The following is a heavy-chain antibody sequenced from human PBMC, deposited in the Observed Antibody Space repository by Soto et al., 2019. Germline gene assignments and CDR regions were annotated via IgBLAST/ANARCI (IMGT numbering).Heavy chain of an antibody. V-gene: IGHV5-51*01. CDR2: IYPGNSQS. CDR3: ATVHYGAADC. J-gene: IGHJ4*02. CDR1: GYSFSSKW. Sequence: EVQLVQSGAEVKTPGESLKISCKGSGYSFSSKWIGWVRQMPGKGLEWVGLIYPGNSQSKYSPSFEGQVTISVDKSISTAYLQWSSLKASDTAMYYCATVHYGAADCWGQGSLVTVSS. D-gene: IGHD4-17*01.